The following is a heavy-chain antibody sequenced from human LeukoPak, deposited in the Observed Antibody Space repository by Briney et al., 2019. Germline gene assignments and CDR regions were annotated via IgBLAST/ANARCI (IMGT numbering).Heavy chain of an antibody. CDR3: ARDVGYSNSLPY. J-gene: IGHJ4*02. Sequence: GGSLRLSCPASGFTFSSYWMSWVRQAPGKGLEWVANIKQDGSEKYYVDSVKGRFTISRDNAKNSLYLQMNSLRAEDTAVYYCARDVGYSNSLPYWGQGTLVTVSS. D-gene: IGHD4-11*01. CDR2: IKQDGSEK. CDR1: GFTFSSYW. V-gene: IGHV3-7*01.